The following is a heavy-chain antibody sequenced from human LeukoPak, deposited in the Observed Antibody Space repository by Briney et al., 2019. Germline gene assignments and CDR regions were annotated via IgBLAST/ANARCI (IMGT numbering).Heavy chain of an antibody. D-gene: IGHD6-13*01. CDR1: GYTFTSYG. V-gene: IGHV1-18*01. CDR3: ARTRQYSSSWYCWFDP. J-gene: IGHJ5*02. Sequence: GASVKVSCKASGYTFTSYGISWVRQAPGQGLEWMEWISAYNGNTNYAQKLQGRVTMTTDTSTSTAYMELRSLRSDDTAVYYCARTRQYSSSWYCWFDPWGQGTLVTVSS. CDR2: ISAYNGNT.